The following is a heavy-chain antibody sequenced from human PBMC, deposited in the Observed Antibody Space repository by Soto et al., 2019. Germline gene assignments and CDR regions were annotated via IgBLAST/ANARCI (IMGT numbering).Heavy chain of an antibody. V-gene: IGHV1-69*04. CDR1: GGTFSSYT. Sequence: SVKVSCKASGGTFSSYTISWVRQAPGQGLEWMGRIIPILGIANYAQKFQGRVTITADKSTSTAYMELSSLRSEDTAVYYCARDPGYSSSRTTFQHWGQGTLVTVSS. D-gene: IGHD6-13*01. J-gene: IGHJ1*01. CDR3: ARDPGYSSSRTTFQH. CDR2: IIPILGIA.